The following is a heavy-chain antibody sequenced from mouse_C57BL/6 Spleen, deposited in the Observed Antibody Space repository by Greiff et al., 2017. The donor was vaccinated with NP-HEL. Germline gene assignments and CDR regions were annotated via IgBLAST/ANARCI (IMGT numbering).Heavy chain of an antibody. CDR1: GYTFTSYW. Sequence: QVQLQQPGAELVKPGASVKLSCKASGYTFTSYWMQWVKQRPGQGLEWIGEIDPSDSYTNYNPKFQGKATLTVDTSSSTAYMQLSSLTSEDSAVYYCASHPYWGQGTTLTVSS. J-gene: IGHJ2*01. CDR2: IDPSDSYT. V-gene: IGHV1-50*01. CDR3: ASHPY.